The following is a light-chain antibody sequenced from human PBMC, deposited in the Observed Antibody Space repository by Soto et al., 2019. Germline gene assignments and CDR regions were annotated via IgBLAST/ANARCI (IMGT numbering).Light chain of an antibody. CDR1: QNINNY. CDR3: QQRNNWVT. V-gene: IGKV3-11*01. CDR2: DAS. Sequence: EVVLTQSPATLSLSPGERAPLSCRASQNINNYLAWYQQKPGQAPRLLIYDASNRATGIPARFSGSGSGTDFILTISSLEPEDFGVYYCQQRNNWVTFGGGTKVEIK. J-gene: IGKJ4*01.